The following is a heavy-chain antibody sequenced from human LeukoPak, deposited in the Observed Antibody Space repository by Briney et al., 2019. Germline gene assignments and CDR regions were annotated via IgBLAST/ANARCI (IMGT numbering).Heavy chain of an antibody. D-gene: IGHD3-3*01. Sequence: SETLSLTCAVSGYSISSGYYWGWIRQPPGKGLEWIGSIYHSGSTYYNPSLKSRVTISVDTSKNQFSLKLSSVTAAVTAVYYCAIRYYDFWSGYSLGPFDPWGQGALVTVSS. J-gene: IGHJ5*02. CDR2: IYHSGST. V-gene: IGHV4-38-2*01. CDR1: GYSISSGYY. CDR3: AIRYYDFWSGYSLGPFDP.